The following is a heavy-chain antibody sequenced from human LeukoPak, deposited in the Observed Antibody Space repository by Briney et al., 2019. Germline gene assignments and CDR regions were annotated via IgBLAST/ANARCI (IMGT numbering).Heavy chain of an antibody. V-gene: IGHV3-30*04. Sequence: PGGSLRLSCATSGFTFSSYAMRWVRQAPGKGLEWVAVISYDGSNKYYADSVKGRFTISRDNSKNTLYLQMNSLRAEDTAVYYCARGRSDYWGQGTLVTVSS. CDR3: ARGRSDY. J-gene: IGHJ4*02. CDR2: ISYDGSNK. CDR1: GFTFSSYA.